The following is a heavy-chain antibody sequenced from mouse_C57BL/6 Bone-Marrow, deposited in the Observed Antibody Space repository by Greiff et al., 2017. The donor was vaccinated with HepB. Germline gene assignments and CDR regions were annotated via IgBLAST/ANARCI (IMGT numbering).Heavy chain of an antibody. J-gene: IGHJ2*01. Sequence: VQLQQSGAELVKPGASVKISCKASGYAFSSYWMNWVKQRPGKGLEWIGQIYPGDGDTNYNGKFKGKATLTADKSSSTAYMQLSSLTSEDSAVYFCGRFITTVVGDYWGQGTTLTVSS. CDR2: IYPGDGDT. V-gene: IGHV1-80*01. CDR1: GYAFSSYW. D-gene: IGHD1-1*01. CDR3: GRFITTVVGDY.